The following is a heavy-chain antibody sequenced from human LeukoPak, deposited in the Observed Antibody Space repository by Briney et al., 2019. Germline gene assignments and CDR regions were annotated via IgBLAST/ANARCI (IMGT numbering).Heavy chain of an antibody. CDR3: ARVLHGTTPYYYYYGMDV. V-gene: IGHV4-4*07. J-gene: IGHJ6*02. CDR1: GVSTSNSF. D-gene: IGHD2-2*01. Sequence: SETLSLTCTVSGVSTSNSFWSWLRQPAGKGLEWIGRIYTDGSTNSNPSLRSRLTMSLDTSKNQFSLNLSSVTAADTAVYFCARVLHGTTPYYYYYGMDVWGQGTTVTVSS. CDR2: IYTDGST.